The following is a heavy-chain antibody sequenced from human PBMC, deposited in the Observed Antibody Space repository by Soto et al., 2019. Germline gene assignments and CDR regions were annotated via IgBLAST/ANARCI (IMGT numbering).Heavy chain of an antibody. CDR3: ARSDGRY. CDR2: ISYSGST. J-gene: IGHJ4*02. CDR1: GGSFSSISNHY. V-gene: IGHV4-61*01. Sequence: SETLSLTCTFSGGSFSSISNHYCSWIRQPPGKGLEWIGYISYSGSTSYNPSLKSRVTISVDTSKNQFSLKLSSVTAADTAVYYCARSDGRYWGQGTLVTVSS.